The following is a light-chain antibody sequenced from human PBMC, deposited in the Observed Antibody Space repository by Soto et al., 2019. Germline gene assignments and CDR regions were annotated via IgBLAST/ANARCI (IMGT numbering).Light chain of an antibody. CDR3: QQANSFPRT. V-gene: IGKV1-39*01. CDR2: AAS. CDR1: QSIRRS. J-gene: IGKJ5*01. Sequence: DIQMTQSPSSLSASVADRVTITCRASQSIRRSLNWYQQKPGKAPNLLIYAASSLQTGVPSRFTGSGSGTDFTLTISSLQPEDFATYYCQQANSFPRTFGQGTRLEIK.